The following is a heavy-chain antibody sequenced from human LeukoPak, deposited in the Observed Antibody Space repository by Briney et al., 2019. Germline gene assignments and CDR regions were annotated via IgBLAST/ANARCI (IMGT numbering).Heavy chain of an antibody. V-gene: IGHV3-21*06. CDR3: ARSEIPGYYMDV. CDR2: ISSRSSNI. Sequence: GGSLRLSCVVSGFTFSSYSMNWVRQAPGKGLEWVSCISSRSSNIFYVDSVKGRFTISRDDAKNSVYLQMNSLRAEDTGVYYCARSEIPGYYMDVWGKGTTVTISS. CDR1: GFTFSSYS. J-gene: IGHJ6*03. D-gene: IGHD5-24*01.